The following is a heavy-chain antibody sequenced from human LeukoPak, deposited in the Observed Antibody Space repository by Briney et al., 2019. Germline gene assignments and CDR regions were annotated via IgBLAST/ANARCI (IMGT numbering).Heavy chain of an antibody. CDR2: IYHSGST. CDR1: GDSISSSSYY. D-gene: IGHD6-13*01. V-gene: IGHV4-39*07. J-gene: IGHJ3*02. Sequence: SETLSLTCTVSGDSISSSSYYWGWIRQPPGKGLEWIGEIYHSGSTNYNPSLKSRVTISVDKSKNQFSLKLSSVTAADTAVYYCALSRYSSSWYVHAFDIWGQGTMVTVSS. CDR3: ALSRYSSSWYVHAFDI.